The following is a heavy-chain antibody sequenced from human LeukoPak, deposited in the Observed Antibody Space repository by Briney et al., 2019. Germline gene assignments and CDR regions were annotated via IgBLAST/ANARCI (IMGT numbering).Heavy chain of an antibody. V-gene: IGHV3-30*18. CDR3: AKDQYYYDRNAFDI. Sequence: QPGGSLRLSCAASGFTFSSYGMHWVRQAPGKGLEWVAVISYDGSNKYYADSVKGRFTISRDNSKNTLYLQMNSLRAEDTAVYYCAKDQYYYDRNAFDIWGQGTMVTVSS. CDR2: ISYDGSNK. D-gene: IGHD3-22*01. J-gene: IGHJ3*02. CDR1: GFTFSSYG.